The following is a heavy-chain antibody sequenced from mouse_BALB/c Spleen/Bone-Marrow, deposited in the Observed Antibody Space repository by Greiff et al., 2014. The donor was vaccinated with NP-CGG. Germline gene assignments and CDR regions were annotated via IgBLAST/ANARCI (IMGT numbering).Heavy chain of an antibody. CDR3: ARSGKVRNAMDY. CDR2: ISGYYGDA. CDR1: GYTFTDYA. J-gene: IGHJ4*01. V-gene: IGHV1-67*01. Sequence: VKLQESGAELVRPGVSVKISCKGSGYTFTDYAIHWVKQSHAKSLEWIGLISGYYGDAIYNQKFKGKATMTVDKSSRTAYMDLARLTSEDSAIYYCARSGKVRNAMDYWGQGTSATVSS. D-gene: IGHD2-14*01.